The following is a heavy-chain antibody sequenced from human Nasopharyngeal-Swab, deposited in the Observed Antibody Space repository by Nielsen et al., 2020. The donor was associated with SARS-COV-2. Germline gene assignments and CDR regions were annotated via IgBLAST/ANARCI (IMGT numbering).Heavy chain of an antibody. CDR2: ISGSGGST. CDR1: GFTFSSYA. CDR3: DRSTSWFDAFDI. J-gene: IGHJ3*02. V-gene: IGHV3-23*01. D-gene: IGHD2-2*01. Sequence: GGSLRLSCAASGFTFSSYAMSWVRQAPGKGLEWVSAISGSGGSTYHADSVKGRFTISRDNSKNTLYLQMNSLRAEDTAVYYCDRSTSWFDAFDIWGQGTMVTVSS.